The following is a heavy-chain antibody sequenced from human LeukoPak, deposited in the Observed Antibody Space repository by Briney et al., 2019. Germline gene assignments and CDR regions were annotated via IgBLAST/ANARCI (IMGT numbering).Heavy chain of an antibody. CDR2: INAGNGNT. CDR3: ARPLDDYGDYDPYYGMDV. J-gene: IGHJ6*02. V-gene: IGHV1-3*01. CDR1: GYTFTSYA. D-gene: IGHD4-17*01. Sequence: VASVKVSCKASGYTFTSYAMHWVRQAPGQRLQWMGWINAGNGNTKYSQKFQGRVTITRDTSASTAYMELSSLRSEDTAVYYCARPLDDYGDYDPYYGMDVWGQGTTVTVSS.